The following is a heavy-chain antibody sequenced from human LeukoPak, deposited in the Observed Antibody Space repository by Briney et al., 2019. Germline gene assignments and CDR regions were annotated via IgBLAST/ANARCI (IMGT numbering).Heavy chain of an antibody. J-gene: IGHJ3*02. CDR3: VRHSDSGIYRTYGFDI. CDR2: IYYSASTPRGKT. D-gene: IGHD6-19*01. V-gene: IGHV4-39*01. Sequence: PSETLSLTCSASGGSISSTNYYWGWIRQPPGKGLEWIGSIYYSASTPRGKTYYNPSLQSRVTISLDTSRNQFSLKLSSLSAADTAIYYCVRHSDSGIYRTYGFDIWGPGQWSPSLQ. CDR1: GGSISSTNYY.